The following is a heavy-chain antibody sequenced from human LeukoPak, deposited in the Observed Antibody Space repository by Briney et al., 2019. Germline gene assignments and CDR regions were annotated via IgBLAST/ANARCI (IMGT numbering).Heavy chain of an antibody. V-gene: IGHV3-21*01. D-gene: IGHD5-12*01. Sequence: GGSLRLSCAASGFTFSSYSMNWVRQAPGKGLGWVSSISSSSSYIYYADSVKGRFTISRDNAKNSLYLQMNSLRAEDTAVYYCARDVSGYDSSVYGMDVWGQGTTVTVSS. CDR2: ISSSSSYI. J-gene: IGHJ6*02. CDR1: GFTFSSYS. CDR3: ARDVSGYDSSVYGMDV.